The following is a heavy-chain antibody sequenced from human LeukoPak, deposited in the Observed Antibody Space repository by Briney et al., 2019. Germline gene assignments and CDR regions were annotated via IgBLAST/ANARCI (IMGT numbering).Heavy chain of an antibody. J-gene: IGHJ4*02. Sequence: ASVKVSCKASGYSLAGYHMHWVRQAPGQGLEWMGRINPNSGDTNYAQKFQGRVTMTRDTSISTAYMELSRLRSDDTAVYYCARDYCSSTSCLFDYWGQGTLVTVSS. D-gene: IGHD2-2*01. CDR2: INPNSGDT. CDR3: ARDYCSSTSCLFDY. CDR1: GYSLAGYH. V-gene: IGHV1-2*06.